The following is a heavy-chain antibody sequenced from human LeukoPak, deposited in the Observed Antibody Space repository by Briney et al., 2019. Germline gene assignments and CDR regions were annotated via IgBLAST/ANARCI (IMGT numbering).Heavy chain of an antibody. CDR3: AKEPLYSSGWYTFDY. J-gene: IGHJ4*02. V-gene: IGHV3-23*01. CDR2: ISDSGDST. Sequence: GGSLRLSCAASGFTFSTYAMSWVRQAPGKGLEWVSAISDSGDSTYYADSVKGRFTISRDNTKNTLYLQMNSLRAEDTALYYCAKEPLYSSGWYTFDYWGQGTLVTVSS. D-gene: IGHD6-19*01. CDR1: GFTFSTYA.